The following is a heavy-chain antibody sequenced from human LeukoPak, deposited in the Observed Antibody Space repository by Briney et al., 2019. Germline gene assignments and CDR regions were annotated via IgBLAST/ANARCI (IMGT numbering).Heavy chain of an antibody. Sequence: GASVKVSCKASGYTFTSYGMNWVRQAPGQGLEWMGWISAYNGNTNYAQKLQGRVTMTTDTSTSTAYMELRSLRSDDTAVYYCARDQSPGIAVAGPNWFDPWGQGTLVTVSS. V-gene: IGHV1-18*01. CDR2: ISAYNGNT. CDR3: ARDQSPGIAVAGPNWFDP. J-gene: IGHJ5*02. CDR1: GYTFTSYG. D-gene: IGHD6-19*01.